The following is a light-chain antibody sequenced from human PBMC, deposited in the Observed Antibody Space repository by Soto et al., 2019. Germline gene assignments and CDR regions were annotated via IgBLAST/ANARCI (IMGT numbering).Light chain of an antibody. V-gene: IGKV1-39*01. CDR3: QQSYSTPPWT. CDR2: DAS. J-gene: IGKJ1*01. CDR1: QSIRSY. Sequence: DIPLTQSPSSLSASVGDKVTITCRASQSIRSYLNWVQQKPGKAPKLLIYDASSLQTGVTLRFSGSGSGTDFSHTISSLQPEDFATYYCQQSYSTPPWTFGQGTKVEIK.